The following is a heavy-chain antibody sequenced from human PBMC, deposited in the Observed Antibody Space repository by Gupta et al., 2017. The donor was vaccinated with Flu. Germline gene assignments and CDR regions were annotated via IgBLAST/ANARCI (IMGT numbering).Heavy chain of an antibody. V-gene: IGHV3-30*18. CDR2: ISYDGSNK. J-gene: IGHJ6*02. CDR3: AKDLGSGSYLYYYGMDV. CDR1: GFTFSSYG. D-gene: IGHD3-10*02. Sequence: QVQLVESGGGVVQPGRSLRLSCAASGFTFSSYGMHWVRQAPGKGLEWVAVISYDGSNKYYADSVKGRFTISRDNSKNTLYLQMNSLRAEDTAVYYCAKDLGSGSYLYYYGMDVWGQGTTVTVSS.